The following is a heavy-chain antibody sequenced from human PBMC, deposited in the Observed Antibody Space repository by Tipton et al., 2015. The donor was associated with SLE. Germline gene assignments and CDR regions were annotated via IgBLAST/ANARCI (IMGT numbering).Heavy chain of an antibody. CDR2: IFHSGND. J-gene: IGHJ4*02. CDR3: ARGRVNYIRGAYRPSSFDY. Sequence: TLSLTCAVSGASIGSGDYSWSWVRQPPGKGLEWIGYIFHSGNDYYNPSLKSRVTISVDTSKNQFSLNLSSVTAAVTAVYYCARGRVNYIRGAYRPSSFDYWGQGTQVSVSS. V-gene: IGHV4-30-2*01. D-gene: IGHD3-16*02. CDR1: GASIGSGDYS.